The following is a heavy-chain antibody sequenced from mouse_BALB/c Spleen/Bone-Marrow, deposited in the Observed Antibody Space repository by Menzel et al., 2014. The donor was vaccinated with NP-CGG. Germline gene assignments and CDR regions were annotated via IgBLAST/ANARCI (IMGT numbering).Heavy chain of an antibody. CDR2: INPYNGGT. V-gene: IGHV1S135*01. Sequence: LQESGPELVKPGASMKISCKASGFSFTGYTMNWVKQSHGKNLEWIGLINPYNGGTSYNLKFKGKATLTVDKSFSTAYMELHNLTSEDSTVYYCARADYYFDYWGQGTTLTVSS. CDR1: GFSFTGYT. CDR3: ARADYYFDY. J-gene: IGHJ2*01.